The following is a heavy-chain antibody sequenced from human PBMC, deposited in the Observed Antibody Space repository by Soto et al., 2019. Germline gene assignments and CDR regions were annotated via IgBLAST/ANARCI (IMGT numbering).Heavy chain of an antibody. V-gene: IGHV3-72*01. CDR3: ARYFMGPNSITGHTFDL. Sequence: GGSLRLSCAAAGFTFSDHYIDWVRQAPGKWLEWVGRSRNKVKNYITEYAASVTDRFTNTRDDSRNSLYLQMSSLKTDDTAVYYCARYFMGPNSITGHTFDLWGRGTLVTVSS. CDR1: GFTFSDHY. J-gene: IGHJ2*01. CDR2: SRNKVKNYIT. D-gene: IGHD1-20*01.